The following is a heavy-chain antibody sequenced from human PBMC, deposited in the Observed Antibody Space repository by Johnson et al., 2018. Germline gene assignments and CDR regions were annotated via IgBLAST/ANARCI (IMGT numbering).Heavy chain of an antibody. J-gene: IGHJ3*02. CDR3: ARVINWGQDPFDI. V-gene: IGHV3-21*04. CDR2: ISSSSSYI. CDR1: GFTFSSYS. Sequence: VQLVQSGGGLVKPGGSLRLSCAASGFTFSSYSMNRVRQAPGKGLEWVSSISSSSSYIYYADSVKGRFTISRDNSKNTLYLQMNSLRAKDTAVYYCARVINWGQDPFDIWGQGTMVTVSS. D-gene: IGHD7-27*01.